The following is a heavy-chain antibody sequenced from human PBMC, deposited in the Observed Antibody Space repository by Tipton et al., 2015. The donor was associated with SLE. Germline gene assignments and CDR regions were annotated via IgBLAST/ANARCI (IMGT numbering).Heavy chain of an antibody. CDR2: INPSGGST. CDR3: ATKGGVAGFDY. Sequence: LVQSGAEVKKPGASVKVSCKASGYTFTSYGISWVRQAPGQGLEWMGIINPSGGSTSYAQKFQGRVTMTRDTSTSTVYMELSSLRSEDTAVYYCATKGGVAGFDYWGQGTLVTVSS. V-gene: IGHV1-46*01. J-gene: IGHJ4*02. CDR1: GYTFTSYG. D-gene: IGHD6-19*01.